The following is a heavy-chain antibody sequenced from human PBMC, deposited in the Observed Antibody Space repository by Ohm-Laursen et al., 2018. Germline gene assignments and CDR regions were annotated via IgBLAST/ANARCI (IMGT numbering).Heavy chain of an antibody. CDR3: ARQLGMRDYFDY. D-gene: IGHD7-27*01. CDR2: LYHSGST. V-gene: IGHV4-31*02. CDR1: GGSISSGGYY. Sequence: TLSLTWTASGGSISSGGYYWSWIRQHPRRGLEWIGSLYHSGSTFYNPSLESRLSILIDTSKNQFSLKLTSVTAADTAVYYCARQLGMRDYFDYWGQGTLVTVSS. J-gene: IGHJ4*02.